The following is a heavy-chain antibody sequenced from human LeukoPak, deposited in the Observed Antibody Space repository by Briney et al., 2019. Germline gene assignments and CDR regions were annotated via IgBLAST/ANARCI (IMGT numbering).Heavy chain of an antibody. Sequence: HPGGSLRLSCAASGFTFSSYGMHWVRQAPGKGLEWVAVISYDGSNKYYADSVKGRFTISRDNSKNTLYLQMNSLRAEDTAVYYCAKVVGATKDPHFDYWGQGTLVTVSS. CDR1: GFTFSSYG. CDR3: AKVVGATKDPHFDY. D-gene: IGHD1-26*01. J-gene: IGHJ4*02. CDR2: ISYDGSNK. V-gene: IGHV3-30*18.